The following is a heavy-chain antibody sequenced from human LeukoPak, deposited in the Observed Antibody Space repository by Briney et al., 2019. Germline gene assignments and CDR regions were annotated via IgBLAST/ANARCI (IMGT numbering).Heavy chain of an antibody. CDR3: ARGFGYSSGWYGENWFDP. J-gene: IGHJ5*02. Sequence: GASVKVSCKASGYTFTGYCMHWVRQAPGQGLEWMGWINPNSGGTNYAQKFQGRVTMTRDTSISTAYMELSRLRSDDTAVYYCARGFGYSSGWYGENWFDPWGQGTLVTVSS. D-gene: IGHD6-19*01. CDR2: INPNSGGT. V-gene: IGHV1-2*02. CDR1: GYTFTGYC.